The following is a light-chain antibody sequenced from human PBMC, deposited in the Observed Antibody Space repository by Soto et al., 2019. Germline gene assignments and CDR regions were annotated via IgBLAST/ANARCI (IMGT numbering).Light chain of an antibody. V-gene: IGLV2-14*01. CDR2: EVS. J-gene: IGLJ1*01. CDR1: SSDVGGYNY. Sequence: QSALTQPAYVSGSPGQSITISCTGTSSDVGGYNYVSWSQQHPGKAPKLMIYEVSNRPSGVSNRFAGSKSGYTASLTISGLQAEDEADYYCSSYTSSSTFVFGTGTKLTVL. CDR3: SSYTSSSTFV.